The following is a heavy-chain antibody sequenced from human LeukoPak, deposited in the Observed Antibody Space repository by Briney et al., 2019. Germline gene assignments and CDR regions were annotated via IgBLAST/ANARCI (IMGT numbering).Heavy chain of an antibody. V-gene: IGHV4-4*07. CDR2: IYTSGST. Sequence: SETLSLTCTVSGGSISSYYWSWIRQPAGKGLEWIGRIYTSGSTNYNPSLKSRVTMSVDTSKNQFSLKLSSVTAADTAVYYCARDSPYYDILTGVYYYYYMDVWGKGTTVTISS. J-gene: IGHJ6*03. D-gene: IGHD3-9*01. CDR1: GGSISSYY. CDR3: ARDSPYYDILTGVYYYYYMDV.